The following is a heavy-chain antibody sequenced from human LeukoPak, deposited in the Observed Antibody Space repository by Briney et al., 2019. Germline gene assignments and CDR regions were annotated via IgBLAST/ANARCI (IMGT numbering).Heavy chain of an antibody. CDR2: IIPIFGTA. Sequence: EASVKVSCKASGGTFSSYAISWVRQAPGQGLEWMGGIIPIFGTANYAQKFQGRVTITTDESTSTAYMELSSLRSEDTAVYYCARGTVAGPLDYWGQGTLVTVSS. J-gene: IGHJ4*02. CDR1: GGTFSSYA. D-gene: IGHD6-13*01. V-gene: IGHV1-69*05. CDR3: ARGTVAGPLDY.